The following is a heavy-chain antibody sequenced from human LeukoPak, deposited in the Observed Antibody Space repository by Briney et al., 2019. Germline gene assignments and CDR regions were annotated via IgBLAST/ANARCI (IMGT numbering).Heavy chain of an antibody. J-gene: IGHJ3*02. V-gene: IGHV4-38-2*02. CDR1: GYSISSGYY. D-gene: IGHD3-22*01. CDR3: ARDQTYYDSSGYSLYAFDI. Sequence: PSETLSLTCAVYGYSISSGYYWGWIRQPPGKGLEWIGSIYHSGSTYYNPSLKSRVTMSVDTSKNQFSLKLSSVTAADTAVYYCARDQTYYDSSGYSLYAFDIWGQGTMVTVSS. CDR2: IYHSGST.